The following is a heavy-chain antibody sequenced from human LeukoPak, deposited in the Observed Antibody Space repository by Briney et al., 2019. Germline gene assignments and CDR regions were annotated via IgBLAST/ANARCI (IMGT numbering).Heavy chain of an antibody. D-gene: IGHD3-9*01. CDR1: GFTFSSYS. CDR3: AKGSGLKLRYFDWLLENYYYGMDV. J-gene: IGHJ6*02. V-gene: IGHV3-23*01. Sequence: GGSLRLSCAASGFTFSSYSMNWVRQAPGKGLEWVSAISGSGGSTYYADSVKGRFTISRDNSKNTLYLQMNSLRAEDTAVYYCAKGSGLKLRYFDWLLENYYYGMDVWGQGTTVTVSS. CDR2: ISGSGGST.